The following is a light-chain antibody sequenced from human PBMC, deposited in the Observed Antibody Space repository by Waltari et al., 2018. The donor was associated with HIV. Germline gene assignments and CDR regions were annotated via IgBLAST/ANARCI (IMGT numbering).Light chain of an antibody. Sequence: DIVMTQSPDSLAVSLGARATINCKSSQSVFSNSNNKNYLGWYQQKPGQPPKLLIYWASTRASRVPDRIRGGGAETEFNLNISRLQGEGGAVYYCQQYFTTPLTFGPGTKVDIK. V-gene: IGKV4-1*01. J-gene: IGKJ3*01. CDR3: QQYFTTPLT. CDR1: QSVFSNSNNKNY. CDR2: WAS.